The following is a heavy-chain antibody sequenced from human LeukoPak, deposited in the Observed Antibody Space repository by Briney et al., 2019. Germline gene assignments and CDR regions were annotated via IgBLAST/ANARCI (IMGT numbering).Heavy chain of an antibody. Sequence: PGGSLRLSCAASGFTFSSYAMSWVRQAPGKGLEWVSAISGSGGSTYYADSVKGRFSISRDNSKNTLYLQMNSLRAEDTAVYYCAKDQNSGDAFDIWGQGTMVTVSS. CDR3: AKDQNSGDAFDI. V-gene: IGHV3-23*01. CDR2: ISGSGGST. CDR1: GFTFSSYA. J-gene: IGHJ3*02. D-gene: IGHD1-26*01.